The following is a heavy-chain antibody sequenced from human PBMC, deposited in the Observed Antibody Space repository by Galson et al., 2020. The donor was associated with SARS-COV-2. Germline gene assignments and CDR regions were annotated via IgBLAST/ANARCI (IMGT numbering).Heavy chain of an antibody. J-gene: IGHJ6*02. Sequence: GGSLRLSCAASGFTFSTYGMHWVRQAPGKGLEWVAFIRHDGSNKDYADSVKGRFTISRDNSKNTLYLQMYSLIAEDTAVYYCAKCSSDFGCSYYGVYVWGHGTTFTFSS. V-gene: IGHV3-30*02. CDR1: GFTFSTYG. CDR2: IRHDGSNK. D-gene: IGHD6-19*01. CDR3: AKCSSDFGCSYYGVYV.